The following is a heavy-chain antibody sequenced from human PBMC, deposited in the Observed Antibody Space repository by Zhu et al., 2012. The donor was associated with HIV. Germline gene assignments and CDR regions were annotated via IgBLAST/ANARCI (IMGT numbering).Heavy chain of an antibody. J-gene: IGHJ5*02. CDR1: GYSISSGFY. CDR3: ARRELGRSEADWFDP. Sequence: QVQLQESGPGLVKPSETLSLTCGVSGYSISSGFYWGWIRQSPGKGLEWIASISHRGNTYYNPSLERRVTISIDTSKNEFSLKLSSMTAADTAIYYCARRELGRSEADWFDPWSQGTLVTSPQ. CDR2: ISHRGNT. D-gene: IGHD6-13*01. V-gene: IGHV4-38-2*01.